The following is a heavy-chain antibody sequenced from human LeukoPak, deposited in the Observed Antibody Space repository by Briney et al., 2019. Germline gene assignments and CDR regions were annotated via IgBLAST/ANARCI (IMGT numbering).Heavy chain of an antibody. Sequence: KASETLSLTCTVSGGYIGSYYWSWIRQPAGKGLEWIGRIHTSENTDYNPSLKSRVTMSVDMPTSQFSLRLTSVTAADTAVYYCAREGDYGDYSKSFYYMDVWGKGTTVTVSS. CDR2: IHTSENT. J-gene: IGHJ6*03. CDR1: GGYIGSYY. D-gene: IGHD4-17*01. CDR3: AREGDYGDYSKSFYYMDV. V-gene: IGHV4-4*07.